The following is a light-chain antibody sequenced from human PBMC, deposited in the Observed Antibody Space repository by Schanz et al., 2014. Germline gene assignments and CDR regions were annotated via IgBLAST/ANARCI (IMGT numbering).Light chain of an antibody. CDR3: QQYNNWPPLT. V-gene: IGKV3-11*01. J-gene: IGKJ4*01. Sequence: ELVLTQSPATLSLSPGERATLSCRASQSINTHLAWYQQRPGQAPRLLIYDASNRATGIPARFSGSGSGTDFPLTISSPESEDFAVYYRQQYNNWPPLTFGGGTKVVIK. CDR1: QSINTH. CDR2: DAS.